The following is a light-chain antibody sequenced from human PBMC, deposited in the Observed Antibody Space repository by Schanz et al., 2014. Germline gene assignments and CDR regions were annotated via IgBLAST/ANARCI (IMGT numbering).Light chain of an antibody. CDR3: QHYYTTPFT. CDR1: QSVLSSSHNKNS. V-gene: IGKV4-1*01. Sequence: DIVMTQSPDSLAVSLGERATINCKSSQSVLSSSHNKNSLGWYQQKPGQPPKLLIYWASTRESGVPDRFSGSGSGTDFTLTISSLQADDVAVYYCQHYYTTPFTFGPGTKVEIK. CDR2: WAS. J-gene: IGKJ3*01.